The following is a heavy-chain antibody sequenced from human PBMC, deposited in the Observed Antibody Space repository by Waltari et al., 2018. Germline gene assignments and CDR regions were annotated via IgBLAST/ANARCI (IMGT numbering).Heavy chain of an antibody. J-gene: IGHJ6*03. CDR2: ISVSGGT. CDR3: ARSWSAHYYYYIDV. Sequence: QVTLQQSGPGLLKPSATLSLTCTVSGGSFTNDYWSWIRQPPGQGLEWIGYISVSGGTNYNPSLQSRVTMSADTSENQISLTLTSVTAADTAVYYCARSWSAHYYYYIDVWGKGTTVTVSS. CDR1: GGSFTNDY. V-gene: IGHV4-4*09. D-gene: IGHD1-26*01.